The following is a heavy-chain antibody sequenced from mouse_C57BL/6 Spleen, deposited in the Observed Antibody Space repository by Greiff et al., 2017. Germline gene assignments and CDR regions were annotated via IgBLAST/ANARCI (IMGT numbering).Heavy chain of an antibody. D-gene: IGHD2-5*01. J-gene: IGHJ4*01. CDR3: ARSGAYYSNYDGAMDY. Sequence: QVHVKQSGPELVKPGASVKLSCKASGYTFTSYDINWVKQRPGQGLEWIGWIYPRDGSTKYNEKFKGKATLTVDKSSSTAYMELHSLTSEDSAVYFCARSGAYYSNYDGAMDYWGQGTSVTVSS. CDR2: IYPRDGST. CDR1: GYTFTSYD. V-gene: IGHV1-85*01.